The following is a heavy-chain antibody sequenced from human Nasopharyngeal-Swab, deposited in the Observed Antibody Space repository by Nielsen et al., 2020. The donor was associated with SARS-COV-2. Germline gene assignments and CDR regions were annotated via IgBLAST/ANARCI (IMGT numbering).Heavy chain of an antibody. CDR1: GYTLTELS. J-gene: IGHJ4*02. CDR3: AARGQWLGAPFDY. V-gene: IGHV1-24*01. Sequence: ASVKVSCKVSGYTLTELSMHWVRQAPGKGLEWMGGFDPEDGGTIYAQKFQGRVTMTEDTSTDTAYMELSSLRSEDTAVYYCAARGQWLGAPFDYWGQGTLVTVSS. D-gene: IGHD6-19*01. CDR2: FDPEDGGT.